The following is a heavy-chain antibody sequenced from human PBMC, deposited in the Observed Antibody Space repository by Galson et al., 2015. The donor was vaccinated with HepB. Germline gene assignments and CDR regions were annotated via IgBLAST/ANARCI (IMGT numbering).Heavy chain of an antibody. CDR2: ISSSGSTI. D-gene: IGHD2-2*01. CDR1: GFTFSSYE. CDR3: ARPLQGRVVVPAARRPYYYYGMDV. Sequence: SLRLSCAASGFTFSSYEMNWVRQAPGKGLEWVSYISSSGSTIYYADSVKGRFTISRDNAKNSLYLQMNSLRAEDTAVYYCARPLQGRVVVPAARRPYYYYGMDVWGQGTTVTVSS. V-gene: IGHV3-48*03. J-gene: IGHJ6*02.